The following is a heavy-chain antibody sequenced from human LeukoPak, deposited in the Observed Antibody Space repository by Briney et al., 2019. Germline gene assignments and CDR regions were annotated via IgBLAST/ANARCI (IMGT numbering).Heavy chain of an antibody. V-gene: IGHV3-23*01. J-gene: IGHJ3*02. D-gene: IGHD3-22*01. Sequence: GGSLRLSCAASGFTFSSYAMSWVRQAPGKGLEWVSAISGSGGSTYYADSAKGRFTISRDNSKNTLYLQMNSLRAEDTAVYYCAKKGYYYDSSGYYGDAFDIWGQGTMVTVSS. CDR2: ISGSGGST. CDR3: AKKGYYYDSSGYYGDAFDI. CDR1: GFTFSSYA.